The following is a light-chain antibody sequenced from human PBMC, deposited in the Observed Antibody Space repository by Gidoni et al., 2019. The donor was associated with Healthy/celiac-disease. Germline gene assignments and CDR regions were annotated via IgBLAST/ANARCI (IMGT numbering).Light chain of an antibody. J-gene: IGKJ2*01. V-gene: IGKV1-39*01. CDR1: QSIRSY. CDR3: LQSYSTPPYT. Sequence: DIQMTQSPSSLSASIGDRVTITCRASQSIRSYLNRYQQKPGKAPKLLIYASSSLQSGVPPRFSGSESETDFTLTISSQQPEDFATYYFLQSYSTPPYTFGQGTKLEIK. CDR2: ASS.